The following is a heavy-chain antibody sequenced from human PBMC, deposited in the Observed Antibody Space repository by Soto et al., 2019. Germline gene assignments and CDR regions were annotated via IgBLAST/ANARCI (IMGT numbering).Heavy chain of an antibody. CDR2: IYYSGST. CDR1: GGSISSGGYY. D-gene: IGHD6-13*01. V-gene: IGHV4-31*03. Sequence: SETLSLTCTVSGGSISSGGYYWSWIRQHPGKGLEWIGYIYYSGSTYYNPSLKSRVTISVDTSKNQFSLKLSSVTAADTAVYYCARGGRGQQLVVYYGMDVWGQGTTVTVSS. J-gene: IGHJ6*02. CDR3: ARGGRGQQLVVYYGMDV.